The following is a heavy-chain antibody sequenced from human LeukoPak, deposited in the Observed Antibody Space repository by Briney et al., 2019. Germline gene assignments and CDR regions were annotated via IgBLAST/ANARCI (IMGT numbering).Heavy chain of an antibody. CDR3: AIDKPHYDFWSGYSGPKFDY. CDR2: INTYTGNP. Sequence: ASVKVSCKASGYTFTSYAMNWVRQAPGQGLEWMGWINTYTGNPTYAQGFTGRFVFSLDTSVSTAYLQISSLKAEDTAVYYCAIDKPHYDFWSGYSGPKFDYWGQGTLVTVSS. CDR1: GYTFTSYA. V-gene: IGHV7-4-1*02. D-gene: IGHD3-3*01. J-gene: IGHJ4*02.